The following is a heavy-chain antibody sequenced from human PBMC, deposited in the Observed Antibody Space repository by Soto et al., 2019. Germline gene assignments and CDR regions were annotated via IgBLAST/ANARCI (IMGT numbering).Heavy chain of an antibody. V-gene: IGHV1-18*01. CDR2: INGYNGDT. CDR1: GYTFTSYG. Sequence: QVLLEQSGAEVKNPGASVKVSCKTSGYTFTSYGISWVRQAPGQGPELMGWINGYNGDTKYAQKFQGRVTMTTDTSTNTAYMELRSLRSDDTAVYYCALDSSYRFDYWGQGTLVTVSS. CDR3: ALDSSYRFDY. D-gene: IGHD3-22*01. J-gene: IGHJ4*02.